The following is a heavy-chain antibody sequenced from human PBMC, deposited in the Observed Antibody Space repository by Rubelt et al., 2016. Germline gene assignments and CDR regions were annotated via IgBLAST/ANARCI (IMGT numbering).Heavy chain of an antibody. D-gene: IGHD2-2*01. CDR3: ARGRVPATSPFDS. Sequence: QVQLQESGPGLVKPSQTLSLTCTVSGGSISSGGYYWSWIRQHPGKGLEWIGYIYYSGSTYSNLSLKSRVTISIDTPKNQFPLKLGSVTAADTAVDYCARGRVPATSPFDSWGQGILVTVSS. CDR2: IYYSGST. CDR1: GGSISSGGYY. V-gene: IGHV4-31*03. J-gene: IGHJ4*02.